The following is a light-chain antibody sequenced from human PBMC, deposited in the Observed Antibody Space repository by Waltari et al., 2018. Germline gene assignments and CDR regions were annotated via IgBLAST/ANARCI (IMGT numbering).Light chain of an antibody. Sequence: DIQMTQSPSSLSASVGDRVTITCRASQSISNYLNWYQQKPGKAPRLLIYAASSLQSGVPSRFRGSGSGTDFTLTISSLQPEHFATYYCQQTYTILTFGGGTKVEIK. CDR3: QQTYTILT. CDR1: QSISNY. CDR2: AAS. J-gene: IGKJ4*01. V-gene: IGKV1-39*01.